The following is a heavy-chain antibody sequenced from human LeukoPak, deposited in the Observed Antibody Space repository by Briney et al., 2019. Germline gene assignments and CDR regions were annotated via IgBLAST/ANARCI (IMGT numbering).Heavy chain of an antibody. V-gene: IGHV1-3*03. J-gene: IGHJ4*02. CDR1: GYTFTNYA. Sequence: ASVTVSCKASGYTFTNYAMHWVRQAPGQRLEWMGWINAGNGNTKYSQEFQGRVTITRDTSASTAYMELSSLRSEDMAVYYCARAGESYGDYYFDYWGQGTLVTVSS. CDR3: ARAGESYGDYYFDY. CDR2: INAGNGNT. D-gene: IGHD4-17*01.